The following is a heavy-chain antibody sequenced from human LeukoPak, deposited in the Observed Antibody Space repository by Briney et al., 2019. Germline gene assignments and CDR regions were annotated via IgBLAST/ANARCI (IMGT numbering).Heavy chain of an antibody. CDR1: GGTFSSYS. CDR3: AKEVDTSLVHNWFHP. J-gene: IGHJ5*02. V-gene: IGHV1-69*19. CDR2: IIPIFGTA. D-gene: IGHD5-18*01. Sequence: SVKVSCKASGGTFSSYSISWVRQAPGQGLEWMGGIIPIFGTANYPQKFHGRVTITADESTNTAYMELSSLTSEDTAVYYCAKEVDTSLVHNWFHPWGQGTLVTVSS.